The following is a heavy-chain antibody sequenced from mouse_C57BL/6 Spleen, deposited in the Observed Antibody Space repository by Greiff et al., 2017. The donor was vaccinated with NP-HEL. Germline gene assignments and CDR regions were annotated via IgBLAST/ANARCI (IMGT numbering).Heavy chain of an antibody. Sequence: EVQLQQSGTVLARPGASVKMSCKTSGYTFTSYWMHWVKQRPGQGLEWIGAIYPGNSDTSYNQKFKGKAKLTAVTSASTAYMELSSLTNEDSAVYYCTREGDYGNYEFAYWGQGTLVTVSA. CDR3: TREGDYGNYEFAY. CDR1: GYTFTSYW. V-gene: IGHV1-5*01. CDR2: IYPGNSDT. D-gene: IGHD2-1*01. J-gene: IGHJ3*01.